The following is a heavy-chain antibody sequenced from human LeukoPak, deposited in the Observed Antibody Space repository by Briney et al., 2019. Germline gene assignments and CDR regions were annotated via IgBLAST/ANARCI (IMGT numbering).Heavy chain of an antibody. V-gene: IGHV1-18*04. CDR1: GYTFTSYG. CDR3: ARGPYCGGDCYPGFDC. CDR2: ISAYNGNT. D-gene: IGHD2-21*02. J-gene: IGHJ4*02. Sequence: ASVKVSCKASGYTFTSYGISWVRQAPGQGLEWMGWISAYNGNTNYAQKLQGRVTMTTDTSTSTAYMELRSLRSDDTAVYYCARGPYCGGDCYPGFDCWGQGTLVTVSS.